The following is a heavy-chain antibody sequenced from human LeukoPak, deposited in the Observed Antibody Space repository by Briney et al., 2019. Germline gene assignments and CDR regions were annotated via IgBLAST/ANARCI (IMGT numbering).Heavy chain of an antibody. Sequence: GGSLRLSCAASGFTFSSYGMHWVRQAPGKGLEWVAVISYGGSNKYYADSVKGRFTISRDNSKNTLYLQMNSLRAEDTAVYYCAKSGGCSSTSCYLVYFDYWGQGTLVTVSS. D-gene: IGHD2-2*01. J-gene: IGHJ4*02. CDR2: ISYGGSNK. CDR3: AKSGGCSSTSCYLVYFDY. CDR1: GFTFSSYG. V-gene: IGHV3-30*18.